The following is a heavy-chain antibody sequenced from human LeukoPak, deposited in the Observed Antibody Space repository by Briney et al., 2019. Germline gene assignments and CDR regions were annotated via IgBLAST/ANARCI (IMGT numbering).Heavy chain of an antibody. D-gene: IGHD1-26*01. CDR2: ISGSGGST. J-gene: IGHJ4*02. CDR1: GFIFSRYA. CDR3: AKDVELWELL. V-gene: IGHV3-23*01. Sequence: GGSLRLSCAASGFIFSRYAMTWVRQAPGKGLEWVSAISGSGGSTYYADSVKGRFTISRDNSKNTLYLQMNSLRAEDTAVYYCAKDVELWELLWGQGTLVTVSS.